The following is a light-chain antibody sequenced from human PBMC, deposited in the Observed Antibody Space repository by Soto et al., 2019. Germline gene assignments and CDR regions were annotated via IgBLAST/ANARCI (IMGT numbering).Light chain of an antibody. CDR2: GVS. CDR1: SRDVGGYNY. V-gene: IGLV2-14*03. CDR3: SSYTSSSTVV. J-gene: IGLJ2*01. Sequence: QSALTQPASVSGSPGQSITISCTGTSRDVGGYNYVSWYQHHPGKAPKIMIYGVSNRPSGVSNRFSGSKSVNTASLSISGLQAEDEADYYCSSYTSSSTVVFGGGTKVTVL.